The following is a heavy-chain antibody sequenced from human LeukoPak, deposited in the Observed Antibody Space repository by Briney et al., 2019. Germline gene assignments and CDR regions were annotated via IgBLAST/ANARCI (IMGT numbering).Heavy chain of an antibody. CDR2: ISYDGSNK. V-gene: IGHV3-30*18. Sequence: GGSLRLSCAASGFTFSSYGMHWVRQAPGKGLEWVANISYDGSNKYYADSVKGRFTISRDNSKNTLYLQMNSLRAEDTAVYYCAKDVLRGYYGMDVWGKGTTVTVSS. J-gene: IGHJ6*04. D-gene: IGHD2/OR15-2a*01. CDR1: GFTFSSYG. CDR3: AKDVLRGYYGMDV.